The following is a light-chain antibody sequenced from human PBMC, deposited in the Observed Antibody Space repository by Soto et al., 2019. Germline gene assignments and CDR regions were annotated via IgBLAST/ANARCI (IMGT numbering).Light chain of an antibody. J-gene: IGLJ1*01. Sequence: QSVLTQPASVSASPGQSITISCTGTNRDVGGYNYVSWYQQHPGKAPKLMIYDVSNRPSGVSNRFSGSKSGNTASLTISGLQAEDEADYYCSSYTSSSTLFGTGTKVTVL. CDR1: NRDVGGYNY. CDR2: DVS. CDR3: SSYTSSSTL. V-gene: IGLV2-14*01.